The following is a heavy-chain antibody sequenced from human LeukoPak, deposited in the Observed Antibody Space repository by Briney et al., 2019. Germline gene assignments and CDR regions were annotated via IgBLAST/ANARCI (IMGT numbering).Heavy chain of an antibody. D-gene: IGHD2-21*02. V-gene: IGHV4-59*01. J-gene: IGHJ4*02. CDR1: GGSIRSYY. CDR2: IYYSGST. Sequence: PSETLSLTCAVSGGSIRSYYWSWIRQPPGKGLEWIGCIYYSGSTNYNPSLKSRVTISVDTSKNQFSLKLSSVTAADTAVYYCARDDPKGVTIFDYWGQGTLVTVSS. CDR3: ARDDPKGVTIFDY.